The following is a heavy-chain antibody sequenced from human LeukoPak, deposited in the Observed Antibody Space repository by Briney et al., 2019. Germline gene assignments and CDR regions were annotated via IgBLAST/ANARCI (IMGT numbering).Heavy chain of an antibody. J-gene: IGHJ4*02. D-gene: IGHD3-3*01. CDR3: ARQTYYDFWSGYQLKYYFDY. CDR2: TCYRSKWYN. Sequence: SQTLSLTCAISGDSVSSNSAAWNWIRQSPSRGLEWLGRTCYRSKWYNDYAVSVKSRITINPDTSKNQFSLQLNSVTPEDTAVYYCARQTYYDFWSGYQLKYYFDYWGQGTLVTVSS. V-gene: IGHV6-1*01. CDR1: GDSVSSNSAA.